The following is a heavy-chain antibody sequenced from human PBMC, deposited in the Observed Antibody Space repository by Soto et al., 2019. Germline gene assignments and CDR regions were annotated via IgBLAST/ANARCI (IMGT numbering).Heavy chain of an antibody. D-gene: IGHD2-15*01. J-gene: IGHJ5*02. CDR1: GYTFTSYD. V-gene: IGHV1-8*01. CDR2: MNPNSGNT. CDR3: ARLHCSGGSCYGVGWFDP. Sequence: QVQLVQSEAEVKKPGASVKVSCKASGYTFTSYDINWVRQATGQGLEWMGWMNPNSGNTGYAQKFQGRVTMTRNTSISTAYMELSSLRSEDTAVYYCARLHCSGGSCYGVGWFDPWGQGTLVTVSS.